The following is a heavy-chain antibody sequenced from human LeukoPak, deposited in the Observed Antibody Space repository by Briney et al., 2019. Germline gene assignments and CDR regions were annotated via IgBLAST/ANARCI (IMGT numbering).Heavy chain of an antibody. J-gene: IGHJ4*02. V-gene: IGHV4-59*01. D-gene: IGHD6-13*01. CDR1: GGSISSYY. CDR3: ARHGSSSWYPY. Sequence: SETLSLTCTVSGGSISSYYWSWIRQPPGKGLEWIGYIYYSGSTNYNPSLKSRVTISVDTSKNQSSLKLSSVTAADTAVYYCARHGSSSWYPYWGQGTLVTVSS. CDR2: IYYSGST.